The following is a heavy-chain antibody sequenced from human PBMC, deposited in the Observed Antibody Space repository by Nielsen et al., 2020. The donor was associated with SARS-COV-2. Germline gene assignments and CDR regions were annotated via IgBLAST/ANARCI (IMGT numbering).Heavy chain of an antibody. CDR3: AKVKNGYDDGWYVDY. Sequence: GESLKIPCAASGFTFTTYAMSWVRQAPGKGLEWVSSISGSGGRTYYADSVKGRFTISRDNSKNTLYLQMDSLRAEDTALYYCAKVKNGYDDGWYVDYWGQGTLVTVSS. CDR1: GFTFTTYA. D-gene: IGHD3-3*01. J-gene: IGHJ4*02. CDR2: ISGSGGRT. V-gene: IGHV3-23*01.